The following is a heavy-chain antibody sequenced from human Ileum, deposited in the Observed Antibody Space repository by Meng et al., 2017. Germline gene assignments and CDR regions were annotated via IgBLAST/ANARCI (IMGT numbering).Heavy chain of an antibody. J-gene: IGHJ4*02. D-gene: IGHD1-26*01. V-gene: IGHV4-34*01. Sequence: QLQLMPWGAGMLKPSEHLSLTCNVYGDSFTDYYWNWIRQPPGTGLEWIGEIHYRGSTNYNPSLESRVTISEDTSQKQFSLRLSSVTAADTAVYYCARRIRGGSYLGWGQGTLVTVSS. CDR3: ARRIRGGSYLG. CDR2: IHYRGST. CDR1: GDSFTDYY.